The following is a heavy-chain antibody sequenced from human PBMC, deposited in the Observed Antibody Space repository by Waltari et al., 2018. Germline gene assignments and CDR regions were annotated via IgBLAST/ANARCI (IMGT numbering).Heavy chain of an antibody. D-gene: IGHD2-2*01. Sequence: EVQLVESGGGLVQPGGSLRLSCAASGFTFSSYWMHWVRQAPGKGLVVGSRSNSDGSSTSYADSVKGRFTISRDNAKNTLYLQMNSLRAEDTAVYYCARGLHCSSTSCLNWFDPWGQGTLVTVSS. J-gene: IGHJ5*02. CDR2: SNSDGSST. CDR3: ARGLHCSSTSCLNWFDP. CDR1: GFTFSSYW. V-gene: IGHV3-74*01.